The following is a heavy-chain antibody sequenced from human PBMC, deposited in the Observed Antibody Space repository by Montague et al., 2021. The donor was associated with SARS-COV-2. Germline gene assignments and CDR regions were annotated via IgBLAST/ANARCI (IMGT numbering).Heavy chain of an antibody. V-gene: IGHV4-59*12. CDR1: GGSISSSD. D-gene: IGHD1-14*01. CDR3: ARETMTGDAFDV. Sequence: SETLSLTCAVSGGSISSSDWGWIRQPPGKGLEWIGFFYSSGITDSNPSFKSRVSISLDTSKNQVSLKLRSVTTADTAMYYCARETMTGDAFDVWGQGTMVTVSP. J-gene: IGHJ3*01. CDR2: FYSSGIT.